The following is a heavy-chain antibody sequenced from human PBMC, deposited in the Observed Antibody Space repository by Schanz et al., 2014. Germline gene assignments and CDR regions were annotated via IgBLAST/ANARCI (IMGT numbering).Heavy chain of an antibody. D-gene: IGHD3-22*01. V-gene: IGHV4-34*02. CDR1: GGSFSSNY. CDR3: ARGTRERLLLRSWQFAFDI. CDR2: INQSGTT. Sequence: QVQLQQWGAGLLKPSETLSLTCAVYGGSFSSNYWSWIRQPPGKGLEWIGEINQSGTTNYNPSLKRRVSMAVDTSKSQISLKLGSVTAADTAVYYCARGTRERLLLRSWQFAFDIWGQGTMVTVSS. J-gene: IGHJ3*02.